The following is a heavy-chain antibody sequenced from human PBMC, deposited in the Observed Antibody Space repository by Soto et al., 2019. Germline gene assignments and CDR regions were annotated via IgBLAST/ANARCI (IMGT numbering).Heavy chain of an antibody. J-gene: IGHJ6*02. CDR1: GNSFTNYW. V-gene: IGHV5-51*01. D-gene: IGHD1-26*01. CDR2: IYPSDSDT. CDR3: ARQGTPSGTYAMDV. Sequence: GESLTLSCTGSGNSFTNYWIGWVRQLTGKGLEWMGIIYPSDSDTRYSPSFQGQVTISADMSISTAYLQWSSLKASDTAIYYCARQGTPSGTYAMDVWGQGTTVTVSS.